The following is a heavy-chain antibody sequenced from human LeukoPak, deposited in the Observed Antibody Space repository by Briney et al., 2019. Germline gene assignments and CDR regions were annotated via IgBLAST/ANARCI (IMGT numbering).Heavy chain of an antibody. J-gene: IGHJ4*02. CDR3: ARDLWGNSGSYYFPTAVFDC. V-gene: IGHV1-2*02. D-gene: IGHD1-26*01. CDR1: GYTFTGYY. Sequence: ASVKVSCKASGYTFTGYYMHWVRQAPGQGLEWMGWINPNSGGTNYAQKFQGRVTMTRDTSISTAYMELSRLRSDDTAVYYCARDLWGNSGSYYFPTAVFDCWGQGTLVTVSS. CDR2: INPNSGGT.